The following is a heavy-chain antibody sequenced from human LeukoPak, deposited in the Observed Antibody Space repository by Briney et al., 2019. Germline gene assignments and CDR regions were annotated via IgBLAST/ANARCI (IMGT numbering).Heavy chain of an antibody. V-gene: IGHV3-66*01. J-gene: IGHJ4*02. Sequence: ETLSLTCTVPGDSITSGSYYMSWVRQAPGKGLEWVSVIYSGDTTFYADSVRGKFTISRDNSKNTLYLQMNSLRAEDTAVYYCASILRSSSGYYFDYWGQGALVTVSS. D-gene: IGHD3-10*01. CDR2: IYSGDTT. CDR3: ASILRSSSGYYFDY. CDR1: GDSITSGSYY.